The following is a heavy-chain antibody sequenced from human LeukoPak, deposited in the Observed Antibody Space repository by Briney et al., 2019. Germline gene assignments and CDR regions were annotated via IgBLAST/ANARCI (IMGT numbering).Heavy chain of an antibody. V-gene: IGHV1-69*04. Sequence: GASVKVSCKASGGTFSSYAISWVRQAPGQGLEWMGRIIPIFGIANYAQKFQGRVTITADKSTSTAYMELSSLRSEDTAVYYCAKYYYDSSGSANDAFDIWGQGTMVTASS. CDR2: IIPIFGIA. CDR1: GGTFSSYA. J-gene: IGHJ3*02. D-gene: IGHD3-22*01. CDR3: AKYYYDSSGSANDAFDI.